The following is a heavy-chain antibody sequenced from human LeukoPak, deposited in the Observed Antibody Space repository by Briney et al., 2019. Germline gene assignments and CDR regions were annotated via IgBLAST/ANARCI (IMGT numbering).Heavy chain of an antibody. Sequence: PSETLSLTRGVSGGSITTTNYWSWVRQPPGQGLEWIGEIALSGHTNYNPSLSSRVTMSLNETKNLLSLILASVTAADTAIYYCSSESGHYTPFGHWGQGTLVTVTS. CDR2: IALSGHT. J-gene: IGHJ5*02. CDR3: SSESGHYTPFGH. D-gene: IGHD1-26*01. CDR1: GGSITTTNY. V-gene: IGHV4-4*02.